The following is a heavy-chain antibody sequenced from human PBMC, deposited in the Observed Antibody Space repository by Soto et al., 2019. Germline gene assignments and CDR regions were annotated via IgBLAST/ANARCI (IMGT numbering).Heavy chain of an antibody. J-gene: IGHJ6*02. CDR2: IYYSGST. CDR3: ARLGPTTVPTSYFTGNYNGMDV. Sequence: SETLSLTCTVSGGSISSGDYYWSWIRQPPGKGLEWIGYIYYSGSTYYNPSLRSRLTISVDTSKNQFSLKLSSVTAADTAVYCCARLGPTTVPTSYFTGNYNGMDVWGQGTTVTVSS. D-gene: IGHD4-17*01. CDR1: GGSISSGDYY. V-gene: IGHV4-30-4*01.